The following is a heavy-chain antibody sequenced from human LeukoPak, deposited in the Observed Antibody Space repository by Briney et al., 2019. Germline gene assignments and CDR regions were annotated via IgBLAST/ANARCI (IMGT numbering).Heavy chain of an antibody. CDR1: GGSVSSYY. CDR2: IYYSGST. CDR3: ARDNWNYGSSMDV. V-gene: IGHV4-59*02. Sequence: SETLSLTCTVSGGSVSSYYWSWIRQPPGKGLEWIGYIYYSGSTNYNPSLKSRVTISVDTSKNQFSLKLSSVAAADTAVYHCARDNWNYGSSMDVWGQGTTVTVSS. D-gene: IGHD1-7*01. J-gene: IGHJ6*02.